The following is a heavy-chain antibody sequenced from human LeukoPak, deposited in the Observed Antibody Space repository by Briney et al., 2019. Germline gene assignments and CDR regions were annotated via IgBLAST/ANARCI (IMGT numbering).Heavy chain of an antibody. J-gene: IGHJ4*02. CDR1: GGSISSYY. CDR2: IYYSGST. D-gene: IGHD6-19*01. Sequence: SETLSLTCTVSGGSISSYYWGWIRQPPGKGMEWIGYIYYSGSTNYNPSLKSRVTISVDTSKNQFSLKLSSVTAADTAVYYCAGSSFYYFDYWGQGTLVTVSS. CDR3: AGSSFYYFDY. V-gene: IGHV4-59*08.